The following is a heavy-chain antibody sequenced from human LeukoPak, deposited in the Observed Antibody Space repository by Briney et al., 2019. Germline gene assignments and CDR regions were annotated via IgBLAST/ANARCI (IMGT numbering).Heavy chain of an antibody. CDR1: GFTFSSYA. CDR3: ASHTREGARDDY. CDR2: ISYDGSNK. J-gene: IGHJ4*02. V-gene: IGHV3-30*04. Sequence: GGSLRLSCAASGFTFSSYAMHWVRQAPGKGLEALAVISYDGSNKYYADSVKGRFTISSDNSKNTLYLQMTSLRAEATAEYYCASHTREGARDDYWGQGTLVPVSS. D-gene: IGHD4/OR15-4a*01.